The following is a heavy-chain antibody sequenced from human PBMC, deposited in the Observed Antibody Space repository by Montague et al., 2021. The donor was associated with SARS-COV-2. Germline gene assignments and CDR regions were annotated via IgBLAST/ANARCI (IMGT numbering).Heavy chain of an antibody. J-gene: IGHJ6*02. CDR3: ARDIHTSSREGVDV. V-gene: IGHV3-11*01. CDR1: GFTFTDYF. D-gene: IGHD6-13*01. Sequence: SRRLSCSASGFTFTDYFMFWSRQAPGKGLERISYISASGTDIYYADSVKGRFTISRDNAKNSLYLQMNSLRAEDTAVYYCARDIHTSSREGVDVWGQGTTVTVSS. CDR2: ISASGTDI.